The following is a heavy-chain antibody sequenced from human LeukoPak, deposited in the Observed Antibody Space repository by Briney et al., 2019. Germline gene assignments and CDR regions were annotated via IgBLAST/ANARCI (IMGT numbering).Heavy chain of an antibody. CDR1: GGSFSGYY. D-gene: IGHD4-23*01. CDR3: ARAWGVYGGNLYFDY. CDR2: INHSGTT. J-gene: IGHJ4*02. V-gene: IGHV4-34*01. Sequence: SETLSLTCAVYGGSFSGYYWYWIRQPPGKGLEWIGEINHSGTTNYNPSLKSRVTISVDTSKNQFSLKLSSVTAADTAVYYCARAWGVYGGNLYFDYWGQGTLVTVSS.